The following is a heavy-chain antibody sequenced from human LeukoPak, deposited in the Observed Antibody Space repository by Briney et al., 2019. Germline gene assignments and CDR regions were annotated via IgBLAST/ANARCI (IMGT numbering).Heavy chain of an antibody. CDR2: IYRGGNT. Sequence: GSLRLSCAASGFTVSSNYMSWVRQAPGKGLEWVSVIYRGGNTHYADSVKGRFTISRDNSKNTLHLQMNSLRAEDTADYYCARGGYGGPLAWGQGTLVTVSS. D-gene: IGHD5-12*01. V-gene: IGHV3-66*01. CDR3: ARGGYGGPLA. CDR1: GFTVSSNY. J-gene: IGHJ4*02.